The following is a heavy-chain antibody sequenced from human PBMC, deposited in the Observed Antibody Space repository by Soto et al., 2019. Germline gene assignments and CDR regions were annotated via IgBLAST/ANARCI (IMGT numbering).Heavy chain of an antibody. V-gene: IGHV1-69*01. D-gene: IGHD6-19*01. Sequence: QVQLVQSRAEVKKPGSSVKVSCKTSGGTFSSYAINWVRQAPGQGPEWMGGIIPIFGTANYAQKFQGRVTITADESTSTANMELSSLRSDDTAVYYCAAGTVAGTSDYWGQGTLVTVSS. CDR2: IIPIFGTA. J-gene: IGHJ4*02. CDR3: AAGTVAGTSDY. CDR1: GGTFSSYA.